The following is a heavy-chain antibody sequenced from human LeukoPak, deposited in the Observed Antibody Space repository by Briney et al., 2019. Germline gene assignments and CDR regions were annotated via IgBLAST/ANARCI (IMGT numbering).Heavy chain of an antibody. J-gene: IGHJ4*02. V-gene: IGHV3-53*01. D-gene: IGHD5-24*01. CDR3: AGRRRDGYFDY. CDR1: GFTVSSNY. Sequence: GGSLRLSCAASGFTVSSNYMTWVRQAPGKGLEWVSLIYSGDNTYYADSVKGRFTISRDNSNITLYFQMNSLRAEDTAVYYCAGRRRDGYFDYWGQGTLVTVSS. CDR2: IYSGDNT.